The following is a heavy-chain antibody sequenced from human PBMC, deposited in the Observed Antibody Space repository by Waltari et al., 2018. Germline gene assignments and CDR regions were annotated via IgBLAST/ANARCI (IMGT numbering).Heavy chain of an antibody. CDR1: GFTVTTYW. CDR3: IKDAYGPNDY. J-gene: IGHJ4*02. V-gene: IGHV3-74*01. Sequence: EVQLVESGGGLVLRGGSMRLSCAASGFTVTTYWMHWVRQGLGKGLVWVSRINPRGNVINYADSVKGRFTISRDIAKNTLHLQMSSLRAEDTAIYYCIKDAYGPNDYWGQGALVTVSS. CDR2: INPRGNVI. D-gene: IGHD3-10*01.